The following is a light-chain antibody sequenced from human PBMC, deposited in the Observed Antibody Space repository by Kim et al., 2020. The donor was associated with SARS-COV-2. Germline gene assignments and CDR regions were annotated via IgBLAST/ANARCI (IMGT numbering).Light chain of an antibody. V-gene: IGLV3-21*04. CDR3: QVWDRTWV. Sequence: VSVAPGKTAGITCGGNNVGSKGVHWYHQKPGQAPVLVMYYDSDRPSGIPERFSGSKSGNTATLTISRVEAGDEADYYCQVWDRTWVFGEGTQLTVL. CDR2: YDS. CDR1: NVGSKG. J-gene: IGLJ3*02.